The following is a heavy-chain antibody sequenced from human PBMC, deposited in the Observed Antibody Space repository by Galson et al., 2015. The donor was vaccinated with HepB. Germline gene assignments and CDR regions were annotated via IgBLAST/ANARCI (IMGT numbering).Heavy chain of an antibody. J-gene: IGHJ3*02. CDR1: GGTFSSYA. CDR3: ARPSNRLYYYDSSGYDAFDI. CDR2: IIPIFGTA. Sequence: SVKVSCKASGGTFSSYAISWVRQAPGQGLEWMGGIIPIFGTANYAQKFQGRVTITADESTSTAYMELSSLRSEGTAVYYCARPSNRLYYYDSSGYDAFDIWGQGTMVTVSS. V-gene: IGHV1-69*13. D-gene: IGHD3-22*01.